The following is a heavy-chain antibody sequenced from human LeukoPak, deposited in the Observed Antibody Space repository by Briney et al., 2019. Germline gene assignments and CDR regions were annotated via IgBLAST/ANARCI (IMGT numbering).Heavy chain of an antibody. CDR1: GFTFSSYS. CDR2: ISSSSSYI. J-gene: IGHJ5*02. V-gene: IGHV3-21*01. D-gene: IGHD2-2*01. Sequence: GGSLRLSCAASGFTFSSYSMNWVREAPGKGLEWVSSISSSSSYIYYADSVKGRFTISRDNAKNSLYLQMNSLRAEDTAVYYCARTVVPAASDGNWFDPWGQGTLVTVSS. CDR3: ARTVVPAASDGNWFDP.